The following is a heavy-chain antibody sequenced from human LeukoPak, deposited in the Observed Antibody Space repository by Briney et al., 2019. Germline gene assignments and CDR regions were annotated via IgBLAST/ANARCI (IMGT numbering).Heavy chain of an antibody. J-gene: IGHJ3*02. D-gene: IGHD4-17*01. CDR3: ARLRFDYGDYLGAFDI. CDR1: GGSISSYY. CDR2: INHSGST. V-gene: IGHV4-34*01. Sequence: SETLSLTCTVSGGSISSYYWSWIRQPPGKGLEWIGEINHSGSTNYNPSLKSRVTISVDTSKNQFSLKLSSVTAADTAVYYCARLRFDYGDYLGAFDIWGQGTMVTVSS.